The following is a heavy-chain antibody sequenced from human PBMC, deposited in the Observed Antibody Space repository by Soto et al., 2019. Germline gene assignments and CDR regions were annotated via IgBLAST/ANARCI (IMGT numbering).Heavy chain of an antibody. CDR1: GFTFSSYS. CDR2: ISSSSSYI. V-gene: IGHV3-21*01. D-gene: IGHD2-2*01. CDR3: ARSIVVVPAATRLFDY. Sequence: LRLSCAASGFTFSSYSMNWVRQAPGKGLEWVSSISSSSSYIYYADSVKGRFTISRDNAKNSLYLQMNSLRAEDTAVYYCARSIVVVPAATRLFDYWGQGTLVTVS. J-gene: IGHJ4*02.